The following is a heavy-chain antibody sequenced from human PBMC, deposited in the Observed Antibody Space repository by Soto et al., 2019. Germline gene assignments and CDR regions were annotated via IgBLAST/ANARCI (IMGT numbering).Heavy chain of an antibody. CDR3: ARGFRGGEADWFDP. Sequence: KTSETLSLTCTVSGGSIRSYYWSWIRQPPGKGLEWIGYIYYSGSTNYNPSLKSRVTISVDTSKNQFSLKLSSVTAADTAVYYCARGFRGGEADWFDPWGQGTLVTVSS. D-gene: IGHD2-21*01. V-gene: IGHV4-59*08. CDR1: GGSIRSYY. CDR2: IYYSGST. J-gene: IGHJ5*02.